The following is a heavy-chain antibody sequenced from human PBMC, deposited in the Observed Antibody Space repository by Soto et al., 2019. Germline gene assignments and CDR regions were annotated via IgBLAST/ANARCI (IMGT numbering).Heavy chain of an antibody. CDR3: ARDAVYSYGYWGGSWFDP. J-gene: IGHJ5*02. D-gene: IGHD5-18*01. V-gene: IGHV1-69*06. CDR2: IIPIFGTA. CDR1: GGTFSSYA. Sequence: SVKVSCKASGGTFSSYAISWVRQAPGQGLEWMGGIIPIFGTANYAQKFQGRVTITADKSTSTAYMELSSLRSEDTAVYYCARDAVYSYGYWGGSWFDPWGQGTLVTVPS.